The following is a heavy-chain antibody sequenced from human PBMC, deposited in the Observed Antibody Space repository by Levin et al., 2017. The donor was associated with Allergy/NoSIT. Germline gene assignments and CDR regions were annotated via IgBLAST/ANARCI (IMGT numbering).Heavy chain of an antibody. CDR3: GRGGCSSTSCIDY. CDR2: INSDGSNT. V-gene: IGHV3-74*01. D-gene: IGHD2-2*01. Sequence: LSLTCVGSGYPFSGYYMHWVRQAPGKGLVWVSHINSDGSNTNYADSVKGRFTISRDNAKNTLYLQMNSLRAEDTAVYYCGRGGCSSTSCIDYWGQGILVTVSS. CDR1: GYPFSGYY. J-gene: IGHJ4*02.